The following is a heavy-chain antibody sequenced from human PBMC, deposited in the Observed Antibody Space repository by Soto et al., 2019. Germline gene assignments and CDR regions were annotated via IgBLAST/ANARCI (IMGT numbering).Heavy chain of an antibody. V-gene: IGHV4-30-2*01. D-gene: IGHD3-22*01. CDR2: MYHSGST. CDR1: GGSISIGGYS. J-gene: IGHJ4*02. CDR3: ARIGLYDSDDYYYPDY. Sequence: SETLSLTCAVSGGSISIGGYSWSWILHPPGKGLEWIGYMYHSGSTYYNPSLKSRVTISIDRSKNQFSLKLSSVTAADTAVYHCARIGLYDSDDYYYPDYWGQGTLVTVSS.